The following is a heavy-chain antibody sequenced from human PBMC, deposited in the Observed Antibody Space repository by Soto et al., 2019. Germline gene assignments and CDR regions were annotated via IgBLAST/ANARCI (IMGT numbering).Heavy chain of an antibody. V-gene: IGHV1-2*04. D-gene: IGHD5-12*01. CDR2: ISANSGGT. J-gene: IGHJ5*02. Sequence: ASVKVSCKASGYTFTGYDMHWVRQAPGQGLEWMGWISANSGGTNYAQKFQGWVTMTRDTSISTAYMELIRLRSDDTAVYYCARGPTPSYDGCDQNWIDPWGQGTLVTVSS. CDR1: GYTFTGYD. CDR3: ARGPTPSYDGCDQNWIDP.